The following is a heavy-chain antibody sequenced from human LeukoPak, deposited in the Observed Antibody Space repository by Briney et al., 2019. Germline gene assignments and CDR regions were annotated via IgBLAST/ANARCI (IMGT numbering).Heavy chain of an antibody. Sequence: GGSLRLSCAASGFTFSTYRIHWVRQAPGKGLEWVSYITTSSDTKYYADSVKGRFTISRDNAKNSLYLQMNSLRAEDTAVYYCARPHPNNYDSSGYYSWNDYWGQGTLVTVSS. CDR2: ITTSSDTK. D-gene: IGHD3-22*01. V-gene: IGHV3-48*01. J-gene: IGHJ4*02. CDR1: GFTFSTYR. CDR3: ARPHPNNYDSSGYYSWNDY.